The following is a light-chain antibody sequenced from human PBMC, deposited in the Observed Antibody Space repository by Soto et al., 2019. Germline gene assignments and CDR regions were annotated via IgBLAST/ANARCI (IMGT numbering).Light chain of an antibody. CDR3: AAWDDNLNGPV. CDR1: SSNIGRNT. CDR2: SND. Sequence: QSVLTQPPSASGTPGQRVTISCSGSSSNIGRNTVNWYQQLPGTAPKLLIYSNDRRPSGVPDRFSGSKSGTSASLAISGLQSEDEADYYCAAWDDNLNGPVFGGGTKLTVL. J-gene: IGLJ2*01. V-gene: IGLV1-44*01.